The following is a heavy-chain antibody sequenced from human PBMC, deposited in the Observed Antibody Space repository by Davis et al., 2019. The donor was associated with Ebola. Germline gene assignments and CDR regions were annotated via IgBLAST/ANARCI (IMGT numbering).Heavy chain of an antibody. CDR3: ARGLVGLAARVFDY. D-gene: IGHD6-6*01. Sequence: MPGGSLRLSCTVSGGSISSSSYYWGWIRQPPGKGLEWIGSIYYSGSTYYNPSLKSRVTISVDTSKNQFSLKLSSVTAADTAVYYCARGLVGLAARVFDYWGQGTLVTVSS. V-gene: IGHV4-39*07. CDR1: GGSISSSSYY. CDR2: IYYSGST. J-gene: IGHJ4*02.